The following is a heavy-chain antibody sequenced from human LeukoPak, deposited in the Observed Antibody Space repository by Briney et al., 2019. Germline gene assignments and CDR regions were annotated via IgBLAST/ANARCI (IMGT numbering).Heavy chain of an antibody. Sequence: SETLSLTCTVSGGSISSSSYYWGWIRQPPGKGLEWIGSIYYSGSTYYNPSLKSRVTISVDTSKNQFSLKLSSVTAADTAVYYCARFSEPLTRITMVRGVLYPNYFDYWGQGTLVTVSS. V-gene: IGHV4-39*07. D-gene: IGHD3-10*01. CDR1: GGSISSSSYY. CDR3: ARFSEPLTRITMVRGVLYPNYFDY. CDR2: IYYSGST. J-gene: IGHJ4*02.